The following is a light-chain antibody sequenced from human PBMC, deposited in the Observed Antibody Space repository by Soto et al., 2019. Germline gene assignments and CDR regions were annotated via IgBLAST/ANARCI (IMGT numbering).Light chain of an antibody. V-gene: IGKV3D-15*01. CDR2: GAF. J-gene: IGKJ1*01. CDR3: QKYNNWPLA. Sequence: PGERATLSCRASPSVTNFLAWYQQKPGQAPRLLIYGAFNRATGIPPRFRGSGSGTEFTLTISSLQSEDSGVYYCQKYNNWPLAFGQGTKVDIK. CDR1: PSVTNF.